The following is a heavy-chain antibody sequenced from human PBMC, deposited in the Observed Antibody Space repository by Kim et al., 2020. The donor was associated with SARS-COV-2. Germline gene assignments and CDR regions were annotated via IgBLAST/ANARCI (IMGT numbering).Heavy chain of an antibody. CDR3: ARDGRFLEWSNYFDY. J-gene: IGHJ4*02. V-gene: IGHV3-30*01. Sequence: DSVKGRFTISRDNSKNTLYLQMNSLRAEDTAVYYCARDGRFLEWSNYFDYWGQGTLVTVSS. D-gene: IGHD3-3*01.